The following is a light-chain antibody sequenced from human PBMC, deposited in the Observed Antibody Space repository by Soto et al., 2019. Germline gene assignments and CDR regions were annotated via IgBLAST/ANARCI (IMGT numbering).Light chain of an antibody. J-gene: IGKJ1*01. Sequence: DIQMTQSLSSLSASVGDRVTITCRASQSISSYLNWYQQKPGKAPKLLIYDASNLQRGVPSRFSGSGSGTEFTLTISNLQPDDFAVYYCQQCFSLPPTFGHGTKVDIK. CDR2: DAS. CDR3: QQCFSLPPT. CDR1: QSISSY. V-gene: IGKV1-39*01.